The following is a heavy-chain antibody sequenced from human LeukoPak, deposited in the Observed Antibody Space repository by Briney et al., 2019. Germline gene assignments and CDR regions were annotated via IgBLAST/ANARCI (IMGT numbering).Heavy chain of an antibody. V-gene: IGHV1-69*05. J-gene: IGHJ4*02. Sequence: ASVKVSCKASGGTFSSYAISWVRQAPGQGLEWMGGIIPIFGTANYAQKFQGRVTITTDESTSTAYMELSSLRSEDAAVYYCARPAVWFGELLQFDYWGQGTLVTVSS. D-gene: IGHD3-10*01. CDR1: GGTFSSYA. CDR3: ARPAVWFGELLQFDY. CDR2: IIPIFGTA.